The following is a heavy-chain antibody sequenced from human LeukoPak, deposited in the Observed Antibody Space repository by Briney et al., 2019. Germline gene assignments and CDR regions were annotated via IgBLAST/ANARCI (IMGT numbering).Heavy chain of an antibody. J-gene: IGHJ4*03. Sequence: GGSLRLSCAASGFTFSSSAMSWVRQAPGKGLYWVSAISGSGTGTYYADSVKGRFPFSRDNSKNTLYLQMNSLRAEDTAVYYCAKEGGTGTRFDYWGQGTMVTVSS. CDR3: AKEGGTGTRFDY. CDR2: ISGSGTGT. D-gene: IGHD1-7*01. V-gene: IGHV3-23*01. CDR1: GFTFSSSA.